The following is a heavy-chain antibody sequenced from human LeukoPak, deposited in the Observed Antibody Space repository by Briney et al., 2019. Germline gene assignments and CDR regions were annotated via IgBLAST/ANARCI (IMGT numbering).Heavy chain of an antibody. V-gene: IGHV3-23*01. Sequence: GGSLRLSCAASGFTFSDYAMTWVRQTPGKGLEWVSVISGGGDSADYADSMKGRFTISRDNSKNTLYLQMNSLRAEDTALYYGAKLGCTGTFCYANYWGQGTLVTVSS. CDR2: ISGGGDSA. CDR3: AKLGCTGTFCYANY. D-gene: IGHD2-2*01. CDR1: GFTFSDYA. J-gene: IGHJ4*02.